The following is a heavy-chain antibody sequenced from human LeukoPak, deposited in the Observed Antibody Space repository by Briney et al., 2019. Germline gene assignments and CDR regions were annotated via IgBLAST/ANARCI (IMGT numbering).Heavy chain of an antibody. Sequence: GGSLRLSCAASGFSVGGYWMHWVRQGPGMGLVWVSRINRDGSSISYAGSVKGRFSISRDNAKHTLYLQMNSLRAEDTAVYYCTRGASGYGNFDYWGQGTLVTVSS. CDR2: INRDGSSI. V-gene: IGHV3-74*01. CDR3: TRGASGYGNFDY. J-gene: IGHJ4*02. CDR1: GFSVGGYW. D-gene: IGHD5-12*01.